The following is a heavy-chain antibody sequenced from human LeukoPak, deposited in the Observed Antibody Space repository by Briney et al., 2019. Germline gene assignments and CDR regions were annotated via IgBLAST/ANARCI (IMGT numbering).Heavy chain of an antibody. CDR2: ISSDGTNT. J-gene: IGHJ4*02. V-gene: IGHV3-74*01. CDR1: GFTFSSHW. Sequence: GGSLRLSCAASGFTFSSHWMHWVRQAPGKGLVWVSRISSDGTNTNYADSVKGRFTISRDNAKNTLYLQMNNLRVEDTAVYYCTRGPPDGSGNYYPGDFWGQGTLVTVSS. D-gene: IGHD3-10*01. CDR3: TRGPPDGSGNYYPGDF.